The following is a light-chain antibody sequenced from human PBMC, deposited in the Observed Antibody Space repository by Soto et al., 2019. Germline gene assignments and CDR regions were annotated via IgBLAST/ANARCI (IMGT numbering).Light chain of an antibody. V-gene: IGKV3D-15*01. CDR1: QSVSSN. CDR2: DAF. CDR3: QQYNNWPLT. Sequence: EIVLTQSPATLSVSPGERATLSWRASQSVSSNLAWYQQKPGQAPRLRIYDAFNRATGIPARFSGSGSGTEFTLTISSLQPEDFAVYYCQQYNNWPLTFGGGTKVDIK. J-gene: IGKJ4*01.